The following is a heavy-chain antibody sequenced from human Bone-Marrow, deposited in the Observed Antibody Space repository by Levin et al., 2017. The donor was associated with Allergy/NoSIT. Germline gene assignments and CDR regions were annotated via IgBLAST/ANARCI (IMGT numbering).Heavy chain of an antibody. V-gene: IGHV3-23*01. Sequence: GGSLRLSCAASGFTFSSYAMSWVRQAPGKGLDWVSAISGSGTSPYYADSVKGRFTISRDNSMTTLYLQMNSLRAEDTAVYYCAKGAGWVAGAVALIWGQGTLVTVSS. CDR2: ISGSGTSP. J-gene: IGHJ4*02. CDR3: AKGAGWVAGAVALI. D-gene: IGHD6-19*01. CDR1: GFTFSSYA.